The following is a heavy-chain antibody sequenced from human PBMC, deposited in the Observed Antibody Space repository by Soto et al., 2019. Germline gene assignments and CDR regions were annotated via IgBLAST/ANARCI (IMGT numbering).Heavy chain of an antibody. CDR1: GFTFSSYA. CDR2: ISGSGGST. D-gene: IGHD5-12*01. J-gene: IGHJ4*02. Sequence: PGGSLRLSCAASGFTFSSYAMSWVRQAPGKGLEWVSAISGSGGSTYYADSVKGRFTISRDNSKNTLYLQMNSLRAEDTAVYYCAKDVVFVEMATIPFDYWGQGTLVTVSS. CDR3: AKDVVFVEMATIPFDY. V-gene: IGHV3-23*01.